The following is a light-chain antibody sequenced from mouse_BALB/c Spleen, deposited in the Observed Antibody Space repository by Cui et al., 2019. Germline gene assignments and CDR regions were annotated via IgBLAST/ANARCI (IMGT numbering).Light chain of an antibody. J-gene: IGKJ1*01. CDR3: QHFWSTPWT. Sequence: DHQTPQSPAPLSASVGETVTITGRASGTIHNYLAWNQQKQGKSPQLLVYNAKTLADGVPSRFSGSGSGTQYSLKINSLQPEDFGSYYCQHFWSTPWTFGGGTKLEIK. CDR1: GTIHNY. CDR2: NAK. V-gene: IGKV12-41*01.